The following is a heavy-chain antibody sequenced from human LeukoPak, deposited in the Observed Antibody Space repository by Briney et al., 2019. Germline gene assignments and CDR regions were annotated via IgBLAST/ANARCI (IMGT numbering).Heavy chain of an antibody. CDR2: IYYSGST. CDR3: ARPGYCTNDVCFWFDP. D-gene: IGHD2-8*01. J-gene: IGHJ5*02. V-gene: IGHV4-39*01. Sequence: SETLSLTCTVSGGSISSSSYYWGWIRQPPGKGLEWIGSIYYSGSTYYNPSLKSRVTISVDTSKNQFSLRLSSVTAADTAVYYCARPGYCTNDVCFWFDPWGQGTLVTVSS. CDR1: GGSISSSSYY.